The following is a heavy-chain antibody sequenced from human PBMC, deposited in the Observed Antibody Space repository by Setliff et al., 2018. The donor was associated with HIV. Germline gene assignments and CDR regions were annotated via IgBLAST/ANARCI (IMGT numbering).Heavy chain of an antibody. J-gene: IGHJ1*01. V-gene: IGHV4-59*11. CDR1: GGSISSHY. D-gene: IGHD3-22*01. CDR2: IYYNGIT. CDR3: ARAGYYGSTSYWEYFQH. Sequence: SETLSLTCTVSGGSISSHYWSWIRQPPGKRLEWIGSIYYNGITNYNPSLKSRVTVSVDTSKNQFSLKLSSVTAADTAVYYCARAGYYGSTSYWEYFQHWGRGTLVTVSS.